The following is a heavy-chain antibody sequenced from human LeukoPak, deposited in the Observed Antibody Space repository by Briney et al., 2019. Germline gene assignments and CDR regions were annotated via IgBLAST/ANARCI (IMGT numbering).Heavy chain of an antibody. CDR1: GFTFRSFA. V-gene: IGHV3-23*01. CDR2: ISGSGGST. J-gene: IGHJ4*02. Sequence: PGGSLRLSCAASGFTFRSFAMSWIRQAPGKGLEWVSAISGSGGSTYYADSVKGRFTISRDNSRNTLYLQMNSLRAEDTAVYYCAKEDYYDSSGWLYWGQGTLVTVSS. CDR3: AKEDYYDSSGWLY. D-gene: IGHD3-22*01.